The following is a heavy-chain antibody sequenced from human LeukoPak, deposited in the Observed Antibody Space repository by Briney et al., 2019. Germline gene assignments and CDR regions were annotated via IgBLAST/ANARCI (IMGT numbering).Heavy chain of an antibody. CDR1: GDSISLSFYY. J-gene: IGHJ4*02. CDR2: VYYSGTT. D-gene: IGHD3-22*01. V-gene: IGHV4-39*07. Sequence: SETLSLTCSVSGDSISLSFYYWGWIRQPPGKALEWIGSVYYSGTTSYNPSLKSRVTISVDTSKNQFSLKLSSVTAADTAVYYCARGIHYYDSSGYYPIDYWGQGTLVTVSS. CDR3: ARGIHYYDSSGYYPIDY.